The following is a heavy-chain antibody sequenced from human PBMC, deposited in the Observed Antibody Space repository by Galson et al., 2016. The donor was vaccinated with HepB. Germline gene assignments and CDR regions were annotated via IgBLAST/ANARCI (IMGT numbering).Heavy chain of an antibody. D-gene: IGHD1-26*01. J-gene: IGHJ4*02. V-gene: IGHV3-23*01. CDR3: ARGDIVGAIFDY. CDR2: ISGSGGRT. Sequence: SLRLSCAASGFSFSIYAMSWVRQAPGKGLEWVSGISGSGGRTTYADSVKGRFTISRDNSKNTLYLQMNSLRAEDTAVFYCARGDIVGAIFDYWGQGTLVTVSS. CDR1: GFSFSIYA.